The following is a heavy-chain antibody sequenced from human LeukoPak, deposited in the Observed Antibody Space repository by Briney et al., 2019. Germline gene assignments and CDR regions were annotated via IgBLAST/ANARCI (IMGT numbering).Heavy chain of an antibody. CDR2: ISSSGRDT. D-gene: IGHD2-15*01. Sequence: PSGTLSLTCAVSGGSISSSNWWSWVRQAPGKGLEWVSTISSSGRDTYYADSVKGRFTISRDNSKNTLYLQMNSLRAEDTAVFYCAKIPPGYCSAGSCYLDYWGQGTLVTVSS. CDR1: GGSISSSN. V-gene: IGHV3-23*01. CDR3: AKIPPGYCSAGSCYLDY. J-gene: IGHJ4*02.